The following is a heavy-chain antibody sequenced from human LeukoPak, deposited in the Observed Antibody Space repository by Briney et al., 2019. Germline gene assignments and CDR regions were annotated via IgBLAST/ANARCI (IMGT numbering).Heavy chain of an antibody. Sequence: GGSLRLSCAASGFTFTNYAMTWVRQAPGKGLEWVSSISSSSSYIYYADSVKGRFTISRDNAKNSLYLQMNSLRAEDTAVYYCARYYYDSSGYYDYWGQGTLVTVFS. J-gene: IGHJ4*02. V-gene: IGHV3-21*01. D-gene: IGHD3-22*01. CDR2: ISSSSSYI. CDR1: GFTFTNYA. CDR3: ARYYYDSSGYYDY.